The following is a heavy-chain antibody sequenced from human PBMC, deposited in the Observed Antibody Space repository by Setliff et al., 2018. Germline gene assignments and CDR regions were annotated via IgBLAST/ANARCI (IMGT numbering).Heavy chain of an antibody. Sequence: ASVKVSCKTSGFMFSTYGLSWVRQAPGQGPEWIGCISGYTGDTNYAPKFQDRVTLTIDPSSTTAYMELRSLKSDDTAFYYCARSSAPSVVLAADFDYWAREPWSPSPQ. CDR1: GFMFSTYG. D-gene: IGHD2-21*01. V-gene: IGHV1-18*01. J-gene: IGHJ4*02. CDR3: ARSSAPSVVLAADFDY. CDR2: ISGYTGDT.